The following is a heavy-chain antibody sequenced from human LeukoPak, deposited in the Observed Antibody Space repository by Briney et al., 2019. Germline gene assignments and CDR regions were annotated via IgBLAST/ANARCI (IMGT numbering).Heavy chain of an antibody. Sequence: ASVKVSCKASGYTFTSYAMHWVRRAPGQRLEWMGWINAGNGNTKYSQKFQGRVTITRDTSASTAYMELSSLRSEDTAVYYCARDWWGVTYYFDYWGQGTLVTVSS. CDR2: INAGNGNT. CDR1: GYTFTSYA. J-gene: IGHJ4*02. D-gene: IGHD3-10*01. V-gene: IGHV1-3*01. CDR3: ARDWWGVTYYFDY.